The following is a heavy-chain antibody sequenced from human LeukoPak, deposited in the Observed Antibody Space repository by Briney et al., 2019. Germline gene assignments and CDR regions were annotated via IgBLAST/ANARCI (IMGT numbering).Heavy chain of an antibody. D-gene: IGHD5-18*01. CDR3: TRVDTAMPNPYYFDY. CDR2: IRSKANSYAT. J-gene: IGHJ4*02. Sequence: GGSLKLSCAASGFTFSGSAMHWVRQASGKGLEWVGRIRSKANSYATAYAASVKGRFTISRDDSKNTAYLQMNSRKTEDTAVYYCTRVDTAMPNPYYFDYWGQGTLVSVSS. CDR1: GFTFSGSA. V-gene: IGHV3-73*01.